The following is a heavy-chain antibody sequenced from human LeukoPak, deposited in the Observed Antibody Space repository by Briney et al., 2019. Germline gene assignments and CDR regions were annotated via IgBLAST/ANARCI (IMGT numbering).Heavy chain of an antibody. J-gene: IGHJ4*02. V-gene: IGHV1-2*02. D-gene: IGHD3-16*01. Sequence: ASVTLSCTASGHTITSNCIKWVRQAPGQGLEWMGWINPNSGGTNYAQKFQGRGTMTRDTSISTAYMKLSRLRTDDTPVYYCSRETVSTSLWGTCDNFDYWGQGTLVTVSS. CDR1: GHTITSNC. CDR2: INPNSGGT. CDR3: SRETVSTSLWGTCDNFDY.